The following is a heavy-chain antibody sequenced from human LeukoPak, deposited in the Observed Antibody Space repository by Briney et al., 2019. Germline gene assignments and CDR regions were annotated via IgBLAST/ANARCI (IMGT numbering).Heavy chain of an antibody. V-gene: IGHV4-34*01. CDR1: GGSFSGYY. D-gene: IGHD5-12*01. J-gene: IGHJ6*03. CDR3: ARDHSGYDRNYYYYYYMDV. Sequence: SETLSLTCAVYGGSFSGYYWSWIRQPPGKGLEWIGENNHSGSTNYNPSLKSRVTISVDTSKNQFSLKLSSVTAADTAVYYCARDHSGYDRNYYYYYYMDVWGKGTTVTISS. CDR2: NNHSGST.